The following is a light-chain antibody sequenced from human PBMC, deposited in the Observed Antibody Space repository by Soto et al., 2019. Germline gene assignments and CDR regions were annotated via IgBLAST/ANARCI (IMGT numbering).Light chain of an antibody. V-gene: IGKV3-20*01. Sequence: EIVLTQSPGILSLSPGERATLSCRASQSVSSGSLAWYQQQPGQAPRLLIYGASRRATGIPQRFSGSGSGTDFTLTISRLAPEDFAVYHCHQYGSSPYTFGQGTKLEI. CDR2: GAS. CDR1: QSVSSGS. J-gene: IGKJ2*01. CDR3: HQYGSSPYT.